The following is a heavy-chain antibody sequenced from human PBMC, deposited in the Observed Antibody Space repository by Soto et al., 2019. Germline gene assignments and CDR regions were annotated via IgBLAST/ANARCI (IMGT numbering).Heavy chain of an antibody. J-gene: IGHJ4*02. V-gene: IGHV3-53*01. CDR2: IYGGGTT. D-gene: IGHD6-19*01. CDR1: GFAVSSKY. Sequence: GGSLRLSCVASGFAVSSKYMTWVRQAPGKGLEWVSVIYGGGTTYYADSVKGRFTISRDTSKNTLYLQMNSLRAEDTAVYYCVQTTGWPASDFWGQGPLVTVSS. CDR3: VQTTGWPASDF.